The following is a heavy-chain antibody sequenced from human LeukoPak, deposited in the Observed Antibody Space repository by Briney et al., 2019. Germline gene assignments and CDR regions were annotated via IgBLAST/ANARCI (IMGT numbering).Heavy chain of an antibody. D-gene: IGHD6-6*01. CDR3: ARVRGSSAPTDFDY. Sequence: SETLSLTCAVYSGSFSGYYWSWIRQPPGKGLEWIGEINHSGSTNYNPSLKSRVTISVDTSKNQFSLKLSSVTAADTAVYYCARVRGSSAPTDFDYWGQGTLVTVSS. J-gene: IGHJ4*02. V-gene: IGHV4-34*01. CDR2: INHSGST. CDR1: SGSFSGYY.